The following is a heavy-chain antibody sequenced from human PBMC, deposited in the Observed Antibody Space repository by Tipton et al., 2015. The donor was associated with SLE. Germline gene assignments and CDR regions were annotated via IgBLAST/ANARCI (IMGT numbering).Heavy chain of an antibody. CDR2: IRSSGSTI. J-gene: IGHJ6*02. Sequence: SLRLSCAASGFTFSSYEMNWVRQAPGKGLEWVSYIRSSGSTIYYADSVKGRFTISRDNAENSLYLQMSSLRAEDTAVYYCARSEGDYYYYGMDVWGQGTTVTVSS. V-gene: IGHV3-48*03. CDR1: GFTFSSYE. D-gene: IGHD3-16*01. CDR3: ARSEGDYYYYGMDV.